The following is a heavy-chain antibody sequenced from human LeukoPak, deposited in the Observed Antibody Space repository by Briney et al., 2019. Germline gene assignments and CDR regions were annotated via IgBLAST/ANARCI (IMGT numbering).Heavy chain of an antibody. CDR1: GFTFSNAW. CDR2: IKSKTDGGTT. J-gene: IGHJ5*02. Sequence: GGSLRLSCAASGFTFSNAWMSWVSQAPGKGLEWVGRIKSKTDGGTTDYAAPVKGRFTISRDDSKNTLYLQMNSLKTEDTAVYYCTTDWANDYSDPWGQGTLVTVSS. D-gene: IGHD4-11*01. V-gene: IGHV3-15*01. CDR3: TTDWANDYSDP.